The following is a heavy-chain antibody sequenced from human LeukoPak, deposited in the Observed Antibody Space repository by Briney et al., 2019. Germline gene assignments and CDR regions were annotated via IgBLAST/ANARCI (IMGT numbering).Heavy chain of an antibody. Sequence: PSETLSLTCAAYGGSFSGYYWSWIRQPPGKGLEWIGEINHSGSTNYNPSLKSRVTISVDTSKKQFSLKLSSVTAADTAVYYCARSGYYDFWSVSYWGQGTLVTVSS. CDR1: GGSFSGYY. J-gene: IGHJ4*02. CDR2: INHSGST. V-gene: IGHV4-34*01. D-gene: IGHD3-3*01. CDR3: ARSGYYDFWSVSY.